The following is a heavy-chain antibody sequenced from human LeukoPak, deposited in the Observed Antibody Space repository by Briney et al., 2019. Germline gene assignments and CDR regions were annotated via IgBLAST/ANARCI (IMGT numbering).Heavy chain of an antibody. Sequence: SVKVSCKASGGTFSSYTISWVRQAPGQGLEWMGRIIPILGIANYAQKFQGRVTIPEDKSTSPAYMELSSLRSEDTAVYYCARHYYDSSGYYPNDAFDIWGQGTMATVSS. CDR1: GGTFSSYT. J-gene: IGHJ3*02. CDR2: IIPILGIA. D-gene: IGHD3-22*01. CDR3: ARHYYDSSGYYPNDAFDI. V-gene: IGHV1-69*02.